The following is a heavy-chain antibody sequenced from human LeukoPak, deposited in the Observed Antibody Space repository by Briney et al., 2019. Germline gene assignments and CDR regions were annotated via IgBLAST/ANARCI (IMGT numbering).Heavy chain of an antibody. CDR1: GFTFSSYG. CDR2: IWYDGSNK. J-gene: IGHJ4*02. D-gene: IGHD6-19*01. V-gene: IGHV3-33*01. CDR3: ARDRKAVAGIDY. Sequence: GGSLRLSCAASGFTFSSYGMHWVRQAPGKGLEWVAVIWYDGSNKYYADSVKGRFTISRDNSNNTLYLQMNSLRAEDTAVYYCARDRKAVAGIDYWGQGTLVTVSS.